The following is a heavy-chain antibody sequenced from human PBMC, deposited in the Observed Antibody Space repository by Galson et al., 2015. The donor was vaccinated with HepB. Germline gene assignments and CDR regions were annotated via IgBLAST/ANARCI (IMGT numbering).Heavy chain of an antibody. CDR1: GFTFSSYA. Sequence: SLRLSCAASGFTFSSYAMHWVRQAPGKGLEWVAVISYDGSNKYYADSVKGRFTISRDNSKNTLYLQMNSLRAEDTAVYYCARGDYDFWSGYLVWGQGTLVTVSS. CDR3: ARGDYDFWSGYLV. D-gene: IGHD3-3*01. V-gene: IGHV3-30-3*01. CDR2: ISYDGSNK. J-gene: IGHJ4*02.